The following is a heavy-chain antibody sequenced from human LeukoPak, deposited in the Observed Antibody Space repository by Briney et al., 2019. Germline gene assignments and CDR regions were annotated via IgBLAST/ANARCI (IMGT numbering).Heavy chain of an antibody. CDR2: INPNSGGT. D-gene: IGHD3-10*01. Sequence: ASVKVSCKASGYTFTGYYMHWVRQAPGQGLEWMGWINPNSGGTNYAQKFQARVTMTRDTSISTAYMELSRLRSDDTAVYYCARESGFGESQYNWFDPWGQGTLVTVSS. V-gene: IGHV1-2*02. CDR1: GYTFTGYY. J-gene: IGHJ5*02. CDR3: ARESGFGESQYNWFDP.